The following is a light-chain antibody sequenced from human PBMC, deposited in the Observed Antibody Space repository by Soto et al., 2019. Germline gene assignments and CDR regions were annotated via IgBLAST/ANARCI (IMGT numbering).Light chain of an antibody. CDR2: DAS. V-gene: IGKV3-11*01. Sequence: EIVLTQSPATLSLSPGERATLSCRASQSVSSYLAWYQQKPCQAPRLLIFDASDRATGIPARFSGSGSGTSFTLTISSLLPEDFADYYCQQRSNWPGTVGQGTKVEIK. J-gene: IGKJ1*01. CDR1: QSVSSY. CDR3: QQRSNWPGT.